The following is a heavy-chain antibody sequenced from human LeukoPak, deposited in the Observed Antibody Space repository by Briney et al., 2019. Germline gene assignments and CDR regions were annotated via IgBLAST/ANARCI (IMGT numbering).Heavy chain of an antibody. D-gene: IGHD3-9*01. CDR1: GFTFSNYA. CDR3: ARAGRGLRYFDWLTYDH. Sequence: GGSLRLSCAASGFTFSNYAMSWVRQAPGKGLEWVSRINSDGINTSYADSVKGRFTISRDNAKNTLYLQMNSLRAEDTAVYYCARAGRGLRYFDWLTYDHWGQGTLVTVSS. CDR2: INSDGINT. J-gene: IGHJ4*02. V-gene: IGHV3-74*01.